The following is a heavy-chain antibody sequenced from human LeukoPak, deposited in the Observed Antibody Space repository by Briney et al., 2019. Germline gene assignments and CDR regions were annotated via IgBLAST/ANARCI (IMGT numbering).Heavy chain of an antibody. J-gene: IGHJ5*02. D-gene: IGHD3-10*01. CDR2: INPNSGGT. Sequence: ASVKVSCKASGYTFTGYYMHWVRQAPGQGLEWMGWINPNSGGTNYAQKFQGRVTMTRDTSISTAYMELSRLRSDDTAVYYCARDGNDGSGSYPWFDPWAREPWSPSPQ. V-gene: IGHV1-2*02. CDR1: GYTFTGYY. CDR3: ARDGNDGSGSYPWFDP.